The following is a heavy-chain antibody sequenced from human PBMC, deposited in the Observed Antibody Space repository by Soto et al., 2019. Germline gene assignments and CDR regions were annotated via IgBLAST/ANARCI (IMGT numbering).Heavy chain of an antibody. CDR3: AKRVPVWFYVDY. D-gene: IGHD2-21*01. J-gene: IGHJ4*02. CDR2: ITGSGGNT. V-gene: IGHV3-23*01. CDR1: GVTLSTSG. Sequence: EVQLLESGGGLVQPGGSLRLSCEASGVTLSTSGVTWVRRAPGKGLEWVSAITGSGGNTYYADSVKGRFTISRDNSKNTLYLQMNSLRAEDTAVYYCAKRVPVWFYVDYWGQGTLVTVSS.